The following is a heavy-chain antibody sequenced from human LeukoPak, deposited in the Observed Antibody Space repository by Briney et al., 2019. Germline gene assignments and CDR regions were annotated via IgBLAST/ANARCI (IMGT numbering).Heavy chain of an antibody. Sequence: GGSLRLSCAASGFTFSSYSMNWVRQAPGKGLEWVSYISSSSTIYYADSVKGRFTISRDNAKNSLYLQMNSLRAEDTAVYYCARGAYGSSYPSEGFDYWGQGTLVTVSS. CDR1: GFTFSSYS. V-gene: IGHV3-48*01. CDR2: ISSSSTI. CDR3: ARGAYGSSYPSEGFDY. D-gene: IGHD5-18*01. J-gene: IGHJ4*02.